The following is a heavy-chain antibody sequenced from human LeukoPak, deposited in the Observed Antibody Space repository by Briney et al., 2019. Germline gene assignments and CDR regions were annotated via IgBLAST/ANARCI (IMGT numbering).Heavy chain of an antibody. Sequence: GGSLRLSCAASGFTFSSYEMNWVRQAPGKGLEWVSYISSSGSTIYYADSVKGRFTISRDNAKNSLYLQMNSLRAEDTAVYYCARLNGDYRPTRGGSYQDAFDIWGQGTMVTVSS. D-gene: IGHD4-17*01. J-gene: IGHJ3*02. CDR3: ARLNGDYRPTRGGSYQDAFDI. CDR1: GFTFSSYE. CDR2: ISSSGSTI. V-gene: IGHV3-48*03.